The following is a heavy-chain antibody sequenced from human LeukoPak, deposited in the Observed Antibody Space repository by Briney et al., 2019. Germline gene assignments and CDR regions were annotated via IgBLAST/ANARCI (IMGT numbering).Heavy chain of an antibody. V-gene: IGHV4-34*01. D-gene: IGHD3-22*01. CDR1: GGSFSGYY. Sequence: PSETLSLTCAVYGGSFSGYYWSWFRQPPGKGLEWIGEINHSGSTNYNPSLKSRVTISVDTSKNQFSLKLSSVTAADTAVYYCAGRGTYYYDSSGPGYWGQGTLVTVSS. CDR2: INHSGST. CDR3: AGRGTYYYDSSGPGY. J-gene: IGHJ4*02.